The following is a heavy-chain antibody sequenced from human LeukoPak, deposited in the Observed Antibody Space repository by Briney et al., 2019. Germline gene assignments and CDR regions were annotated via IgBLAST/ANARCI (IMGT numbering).Heavy chain of an antibody. J-gene: IGHJ4*02. CDR1: GFTFSSYW. V-gene: IGHV3-7*01. D-gene: IGHD3-3*01. CDR3: ARDRNTDFWSGYYTNYFDS. Sequence: GGSLRLSCAASGFTFSSYWMSWVRQAPGKGLEWVATIKQDGSEKYYVDSVKGRFTISRDNAKNSLYLQMNSLRAEDTAVYYCARDRNTDFWSGYYTNYFDSWGQGTLVTVSS. CDR2: IKQDGSEK.